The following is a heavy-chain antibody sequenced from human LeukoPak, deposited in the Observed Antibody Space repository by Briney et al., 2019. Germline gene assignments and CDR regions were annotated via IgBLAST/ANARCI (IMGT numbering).Heavy chain of an antibody. CDR2: IWYDGSNK. Sequence: GGSLRLSCAASGFTFSSYAMHWVRQAPGKGLEWVAVIWYDGSNKYYADSVKGRFTISRDNSKNTLYLQMNSLRAEDTAVYYCARDYGSVYYYYGMDVWGQGTTVTVSS. CDR1: GFTFSSYA. J-gene: IGHJ6*02. V-gene: IGHV3-33*08. CDR3: ARDYGSVYYYYGMDV. D-gene: IGHD2-15*01.